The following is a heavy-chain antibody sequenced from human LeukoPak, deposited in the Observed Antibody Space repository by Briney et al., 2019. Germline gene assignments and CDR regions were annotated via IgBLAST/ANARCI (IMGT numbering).Heavy chain of an antibody. V-gene: IGHV4-39*01. CDR1: GGSISNTNYY. J-gene: IGHJ4*02. CDR2: VYYSGTT. D-gene: IGHD6-13*01. Sequence: PSETLSLTCTVSGGSISNTNYYWGWIRQPPGKGLEWIGSVYYSGTTYYNSSLKSRVTISVDTSKNQFSLKLSSVTAADTAMYYCARGAAATGADYWGQGTLVTVSS. CDR3: ARGAAATGADY.